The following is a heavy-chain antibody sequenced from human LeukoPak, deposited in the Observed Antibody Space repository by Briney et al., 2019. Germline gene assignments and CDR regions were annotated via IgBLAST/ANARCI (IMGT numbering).Heavy chain of an antibody. D-gene: IGHD1-26*01. CDR1: GFTFNRYS. CDR3: AKEYTGTFSPFPSYFDN. CDR2: ISSSSSTI. J-gene: IGHJ4*02. Sequence: PGGSLRLSCAASGFTFNRYSMNWVRQAPGKGLEWVSYISSSSSTIYYADSVKGRFTISRDNSKNTLYLQMNSLRAEDTAIYYCAKEYTGTFSPFPSYFDNWGQGTLVTVSS. V-gene: IGHV3-48*01.